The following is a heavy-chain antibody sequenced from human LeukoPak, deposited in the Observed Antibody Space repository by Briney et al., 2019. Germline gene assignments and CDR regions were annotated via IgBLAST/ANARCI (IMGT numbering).Heavy chain of an antibody. CDR3: ARAGQWLVPGAGYYYYGMDV. CDR2: IYYSGST. V-gene: IGHV4-59*01. Sequence: SGTLSLTCTVSGGSISSYYWSWIRQPPGKGLEWIGYIYYSGSTNYNPSLKSRVTISVDTSKNQFSLKLSSVTAADTAVYYCARAGQWLVPGAGYYYYGMDVWGQGTTVTVSS. CDR1: GGSISSYY. D-gene: IGHD6-19*01. J-gene: IGHJ6*02.